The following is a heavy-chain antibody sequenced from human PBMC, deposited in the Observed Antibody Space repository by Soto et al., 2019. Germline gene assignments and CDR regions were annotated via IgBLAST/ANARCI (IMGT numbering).Heavy chain of an antibody. D-gene: IGHD4-17*01. Sequence: QVQLQESGPGLVKPSQTLSLTCTASGGSISSGGYYWSWIRQHPGKGLEWFGYIYYSGSTYYNPSLRSRVSXSXDXXKNQFSLKLSSVTAADTAVYYCARSPEATVTAFDYWGQGTLVTVSS. V-gene: IGHV4-31*03. CDR2: IYYSGST. CDR1: GGSISSGGYY. CDR3: ARSPEATVTAFDY. J-gene: IGHJ4*02.